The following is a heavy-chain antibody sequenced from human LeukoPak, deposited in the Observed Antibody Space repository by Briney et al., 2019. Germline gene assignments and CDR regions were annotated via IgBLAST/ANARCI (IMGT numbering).Heavy chain of an antibody. J-gene: IGHJ1*01. CDR1: GFTFSSYW. CDR2: IKQDGSEK. D-gene: IGHD2-2*02. Sequence: GGSLRLSCAASGFTFSSYWMSWVRQAPGKGLEWVANIKQDGSEKYYVDSVKGRFTISRDNAKNSLYLQMNSLRAEDTAVYYCASPRRCSSTSCYREYFQHWGQGTLVTVSS. CDR3: ASPRRCSSTSCYREYFQH. V-gene: IGHV3-7*01.